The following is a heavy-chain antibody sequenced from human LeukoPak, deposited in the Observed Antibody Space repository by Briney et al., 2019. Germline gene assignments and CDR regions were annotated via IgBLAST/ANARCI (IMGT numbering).Heavy chain of an antibody. J-gene: IGHJ3*02. CDR3: ARDFPHYDYVWGSYRPLMNDAFDI. D-gene: IGHD3-16*02. CDR1: GYTFTSYG. V-gene: IGHV1-18*01. Sequence: ASVKVSCKASGYTFTSYGISWVRQAPGQGLEWMGWISAYNGNTNYAQKLQGRVTMTTDTSTSTAYMELGSLRSDDTAVYYCARDFPHYDYVWGSYRPLMNDAFDIWGQGTMVTVSS. CDR2: ISAYNGNT.